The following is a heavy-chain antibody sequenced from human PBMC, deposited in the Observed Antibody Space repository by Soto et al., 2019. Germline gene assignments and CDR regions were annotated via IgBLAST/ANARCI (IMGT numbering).Heavy chain of an antibody. CDR1: GGSFSYYF. CDR3: ARQPVSLNGKFFFYQHGMDV. V-gene: IGHV4-34*01. CDR2: IYHSGTT. Sequence: ASETLSLTCAVYGGSFSYYFWSWIRQPPGKGLEWIGEIYHSGTTHYTPSLKSRVTISVDTSKNRFSLRLSSVTAADTAVYYCARQPVSLNGKFFFYQHGMDVWGQGTTVTVSS. D-gene: IGHD2-8*01. J-gene: IGHJ6*02.